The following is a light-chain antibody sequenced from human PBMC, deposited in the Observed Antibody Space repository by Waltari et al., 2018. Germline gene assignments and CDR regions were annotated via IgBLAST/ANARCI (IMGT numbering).Light chain of an antibody. CDR2: KES. CDR3: QQYNSYPLS. V-gene: IGKV1-5*03. CDR1: QSISNW. Sequence: DIQMTQSPSTLSASGGDRVTITCRASQSISNWLAWYQHKPGRAPKLLIYKESTLERGVPSTFSGSGSGTEFTLIISSLQPDDFATYYCQQYNSYPLSFGGGTRVEIK. J-gene: IGKJ4*01.